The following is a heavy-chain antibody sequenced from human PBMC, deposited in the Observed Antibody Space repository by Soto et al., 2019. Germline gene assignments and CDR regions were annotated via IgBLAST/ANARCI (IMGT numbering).Heavy chain of an antibody. CDR1: GGTFSSYA. CDR2: IIPIFGTA. Sequence: SEKVSCKASGGTFSSYAISWVRQAPGQGLEWMGGIIPIFGTANYTQKFQGRVTITADESTSTAYMELSSLRSEDTAVYYCARDQGLVPAAIMVYYYGMDVWGQGTTVTVSS. CDR3: ARDQGLVPAAIMVYYYGMDV. D-gene: IGHD2-2*02. V-gene: IGHV1-69*13. J-gene: IGHJ6*02.